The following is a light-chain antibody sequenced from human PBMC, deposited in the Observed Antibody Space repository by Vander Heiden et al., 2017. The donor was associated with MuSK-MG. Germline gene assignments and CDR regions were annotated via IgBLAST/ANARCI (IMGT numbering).Light chain of an antibody. CDR2: GNN. V-gene: IGLV1-40*01. J-gene: IGLJ1*01. CDR3: QSYDSSLSGSNV. CDR1: SSNIGADCD. Sequence: QSVLTQPPSVSGAPGQRVTISCTGSSSNIGADCDVHWYQQLPGTAPNLLIYGNNNRPSGVPDRFSGSKSGTSASLAITGLQAEDEADYYCQSYDSSLSGSNVFGTGTTVTVL.